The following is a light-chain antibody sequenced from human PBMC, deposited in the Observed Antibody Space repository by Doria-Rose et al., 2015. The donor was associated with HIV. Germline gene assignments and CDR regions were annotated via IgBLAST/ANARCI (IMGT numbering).Light chain of an antibody. V-gene: IGKV3-20*01. CDR2: DAS. CDR1: QRVKSSY. Sequence: EIVLTQSPGTLPLSPGERATLSCRASQRVKSSYLAWYQQKPGQAPRLLIYDASTRVTGIPDRFSGSGSGTDFTLTISRLEPEDVAVYYCQQYGTSRGTFGQGTRLEIK. J-gene: IGKJ5*01. CDR3: QQYGTSRGT.